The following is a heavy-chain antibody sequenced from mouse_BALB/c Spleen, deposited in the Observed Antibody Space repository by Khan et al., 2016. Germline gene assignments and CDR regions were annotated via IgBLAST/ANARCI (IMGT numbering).Heavy chain of an antibody. CDR3: ARRDDGGGAMDY. CDR2: IWSDGST. D-gene: IGHD2-3*01. J-gene: IGHJ4*01. V-gene: IGHV2-6*02. CDR1: GFSLTSYG. Sequence: QVRLQQSGPGLVAPSQSLSITCTVSGFSLTSYGVHWVRQPPGKGLEWLVVIWSDGSTTYNSALKSRLSISKDNSKSQVFLKMNSLQTDDTAMYXCARRDDGGGAMDYWGQGTSVTVSS.